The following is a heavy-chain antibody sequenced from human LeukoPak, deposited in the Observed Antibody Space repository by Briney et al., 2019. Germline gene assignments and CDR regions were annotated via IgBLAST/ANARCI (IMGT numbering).Heavy chain of an antibody. Sequence: GGSLRLSCAASGFTFSIYWMSWVRQAPGKGLEWVANIKQDGSEKYYVDSVKGRFTSSRDNAKNSLYLQMNSLRAEDTAVYYCARDLRGRYFDLWGRGTLVTVSS. J-gene: IGHJ2*01. CDR3: ARDLRGRYFDL. CDR1: GFTFSIYW. D-gene: IGHD3-16*01. CDR2: IKQDGSEK. V-gene: IGHV3-7*01.